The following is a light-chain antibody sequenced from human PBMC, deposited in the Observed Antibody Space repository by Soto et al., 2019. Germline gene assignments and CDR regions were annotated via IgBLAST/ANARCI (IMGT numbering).Light chain of an antibody. V-gene: IGKV3-15*01. Sequence: DIVMTQSPGTLSVSPGARATLFCRASQSVRSSLAWYQQKPDQAPRLLIYGASTRATGIPARFSGSGSGTEFTLTISSPQSEDFAVYYCQQYNNWPWTFGHGTKV. CDR2: GAS. CDR3: QQYNNWPWT. J-gene: IGKJ1*01. CDR1: QSVRSS.